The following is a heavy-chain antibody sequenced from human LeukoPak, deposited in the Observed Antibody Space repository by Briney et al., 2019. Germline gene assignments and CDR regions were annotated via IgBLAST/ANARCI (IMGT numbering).Heavy chain of an antibody. CDR1: GFDFSRSD. J-gene: IGHJ4*02. Sequence: GGSLRLSCAASGFDFSRSDMHWVRQVTGKGLEWVSGIGTAYDTFYPDSLKGRFTISRENGKNSFYLQMNSLRVDDTAVYYCARTRVTPGIRGLQMRYFDYWGQGTLVTVSS. D-gene: IGHD5-18*01. CDR2: IGTAYDT. V-gene: IGHV3-13*01. CDR3: ARTRVTPGIRGLQMRYFDY.